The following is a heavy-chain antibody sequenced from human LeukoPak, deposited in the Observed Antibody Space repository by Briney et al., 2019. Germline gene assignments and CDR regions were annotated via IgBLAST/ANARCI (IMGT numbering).Heavy chain of an antibody. Sequence: SETLSLTCTVSGGSISSYYWSWIRQPAGKGLEWIGRIYTSGSTNYNPSLKSRVTMSVDTSKNQFSLKLSSVTAAHTAVYYCARQYYDILTGYDRGDAFDIWGQGTMVT. V-gene: IGHV4-4*07. CDR2: IYTSGST. D-gene: IGHD3-9*01. CDR1: GGSISSYY. CDR3: ARQYYDILTGYDRGDAFDI. J-gene: IGHJ3*02.